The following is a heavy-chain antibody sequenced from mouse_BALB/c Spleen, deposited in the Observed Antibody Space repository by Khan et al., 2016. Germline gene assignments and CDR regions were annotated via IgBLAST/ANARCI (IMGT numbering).Heavy chain of an antibody. Sequence: QIQLVQSGPELKKPGETVKISCKASGYTFTNYGMNWVKQAPGKGLKWMGWINTYTGEPTYADDFKGRFAFSLEASASKAYLQINNLQHEDTATYFCAKLTGTDAYWGQGTLVTVSA. CDR2: INTYTGEP. J-gene: IGHJ3*01. D-gene: IGHD4-1*01. V-gene: IGHV9-3-1*01. CDR3: AKLTGTDAY. CDR1: GYTFTNYG.